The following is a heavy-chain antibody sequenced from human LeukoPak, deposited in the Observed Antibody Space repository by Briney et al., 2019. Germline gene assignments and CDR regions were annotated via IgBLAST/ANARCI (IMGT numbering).Heavy chain of an antibody. V-gene: IGHV1-46*03. CDR1: GYTFTSYY. CDR3: ARVKGGSSWYIHYFDY. J-gene: IGHJ4*02. D-gene: IGHD6-13*01. CDR2: INPSGGST. Sequence: GASVKVSCKASGYTFTSYYMHWVRQAPGQGLEWMGLINPSGGSTSYAQKFQGRVTMTRDTSTSTVYMELSSLRSEDTAVYYCARVKGGSSWYIHYFDYWGQGTLVTVSS.